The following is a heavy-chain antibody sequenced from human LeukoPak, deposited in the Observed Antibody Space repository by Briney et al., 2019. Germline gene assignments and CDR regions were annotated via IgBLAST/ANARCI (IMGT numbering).Heavy chain of an antibody. Sequence: GGSLRLSCAASGFTFSSYGMSWVRQAPGKGLEWVSAISGSGGSTYYADSVKGRFTISRDNSKNTLYLQMNSLKTEDTAVYYCTTGHIFGSGSYYNPNWFDPWGQGTLVTVSS. CDR1: GFTFSSYG. V-gene: IGHV3-23*01. CDR2: ISGSGGST. D-gene: IGHD3-10*01. CDR3: TTGHIFGSGSYYNPNWFDP. J-gene: IGHJ5*02.